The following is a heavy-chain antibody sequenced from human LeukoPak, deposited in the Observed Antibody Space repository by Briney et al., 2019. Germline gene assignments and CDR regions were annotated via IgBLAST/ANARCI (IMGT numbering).Heavy chain of an antibody. CDR1: GGSFSGYY. J-gene: IGHJ4*02. CDR2: INHSGST. V-gene: IGHV4-34*01. Sequence: SETLSLTCAVYGGSFSGYYWSWIRQPPGKGLEWIGEINHSGSTNYNPSLKSRVTISVDTSKNQFSLKLSSVTAADTAVYYCARDYGDQWGQGTQVTVSS. CDR3: ARDYGDQ. D-gene: IGHD3-10*01.